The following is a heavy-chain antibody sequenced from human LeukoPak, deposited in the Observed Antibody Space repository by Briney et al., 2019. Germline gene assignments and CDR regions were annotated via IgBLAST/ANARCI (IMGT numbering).Heavy chain of an antibody. D-gene: IGHD4-17*01. CDR1: GFSFSRYS. J-gene: IGHJ4*02. CDR2: ISSSSSTI. Sequence: GGSLRLSCAASGFSFSRYSMNWVRQAPGKGLEWLSYISSSSSTIYYADSVKGRFTISRDNAKNSLYLQMNSLRAEDTAVYYCARISDTVTTPFDYWGQGALVTVSS. V-gene: IGHV3-48*01. CDR3: ARISDTVTTPFDY.